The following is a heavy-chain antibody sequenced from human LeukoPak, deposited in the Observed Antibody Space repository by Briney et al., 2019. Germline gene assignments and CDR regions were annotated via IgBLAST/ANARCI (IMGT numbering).Heavy chain of an antibody. J-gene: IGHJ4*02. CDR1: GYTFTSYA. CDR3: ARQGYSGHSQGAADY. D-gene: IGHD4-23*01. Sequence: ASVKVSCKASGYTFTSYAMNWVRQAPGQGLEWMGWISAYNGNTNYAQKFQGRVTMTTDTSTSTAHMELRSLRSDGTAVYYCARQGYSGHSQGAADYWGQGTLVTVSS. V-gene: IGHV1-18*01. CDR2: ISAYNGNT.